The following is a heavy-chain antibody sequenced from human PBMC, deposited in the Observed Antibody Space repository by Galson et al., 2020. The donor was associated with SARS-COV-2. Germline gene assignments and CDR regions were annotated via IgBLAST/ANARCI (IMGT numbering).Heavy chain of an antibody. CDR2: IEWVDEK. V-gene: IGHV2-70*04. J-gene: IGHJ6*02. CDR3: ARVFVATSLGMDV. D-gene: IGHD2-15*01. CDR1: GFSLSTSGMR. Sequence: GPTLVKPTQTLTLTCTFSGFSLSTSGMRVSWIRQPPGKALEWLARIEWVDEKFHSTYLKTRLTISKDTSNNQVVLTMTNMDPVDTATYYCARVFVATSLGMDVWGQGTTVTVSS.